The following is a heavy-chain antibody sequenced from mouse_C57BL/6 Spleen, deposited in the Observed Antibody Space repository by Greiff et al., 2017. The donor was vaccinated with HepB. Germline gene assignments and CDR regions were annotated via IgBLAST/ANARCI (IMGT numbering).Heavy chain of an antibody. V-gene: IGHV1-69*01. CDR3: ASGLGHYFDY. CDR1: GYTFTSYW. Sequence: QVQLKQPGAELVMPGASVKLSCKASGYTFTSYWMHWVKQRPGQGLEWIGEIDPSDSYTNYNQKFKGKSTLTVDKSSSTAYMQLSSLTSEDSAVYYCASGLGHYFDYWGQGTTLTVSS. J-gene: IGHJ2*01. D-gene: IGHD4-1*01. CDR2: IDPSDSYT.